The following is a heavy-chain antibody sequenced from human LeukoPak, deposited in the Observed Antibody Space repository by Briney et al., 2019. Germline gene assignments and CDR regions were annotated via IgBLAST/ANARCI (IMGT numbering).Heavy chain of an antibody. D-gene: IGHD3-10*01. CDR2: INPNTGGT. V-gene: IGHV1-2*02. J-gene: IGHJ4*02. CDR1: GYTFTGYY. Sequence: ASVKVSCKASGYTFTGYYMHWVRQAPGQGLEWMGWINPNTGGTNYAQKFQGRVTMTRDTSLSAAYMELSSLRSDDTALYYCARLYYSESGSFPYWGQGTLVTVSS. CDR3: ARLYYSESGSFPY.